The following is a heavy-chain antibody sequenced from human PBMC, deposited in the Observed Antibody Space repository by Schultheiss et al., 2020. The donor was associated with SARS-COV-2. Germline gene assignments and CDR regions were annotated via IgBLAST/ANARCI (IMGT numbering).Heavy chain of an antibody. J-gene: IGHJ3*02. CDR2: IYYSGST. D-gene: IGHD3-22*01. V-gene: IGHV4-31*03. CDR1: GGSISSGGYY. Sequence: LRLSCTVSGGSISSGGYYWSWIRQHPGKGLEWIGYIYYSGSTYYNPSLKSRVTISVDTSKNQFSLKLSSVTAADTAVYYCARERYTSSGYQRDDAFDIWGQGTMVTVSS. CDR3: ARERYTSSGYQRDDAFDI.